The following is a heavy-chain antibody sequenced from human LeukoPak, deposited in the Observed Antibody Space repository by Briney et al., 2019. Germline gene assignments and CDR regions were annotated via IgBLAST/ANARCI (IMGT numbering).Heavy chain of an antibody. Sequence: TGGSLRLSCAASGFTFSSCGMSWVRQAPGKGLEWVSAISGSGGATYYTGSVKGRFTISRDNSKNTLYLQMNSLRAEDTAVYYCAKYSPYDILTGSKYYFDFWGQGALVTVSS. V-gene: IGHV3-23*01. D-gene: IGHD3-9*01. CDR2: ISGSGGAT. CDR1: GFTFSSCG. CDR3: AKYSPYDILTGSKYYFDF. J-gene: IGHJ4*02.